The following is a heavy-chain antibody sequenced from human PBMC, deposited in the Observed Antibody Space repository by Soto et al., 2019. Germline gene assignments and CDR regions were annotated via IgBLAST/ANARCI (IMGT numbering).Heavy chain of an antibody. CDR3: ARVHLVRTSSYYCGMDV. V-gene: IGHV3-21*06. CDR1: GFTFSNYR. J-gene: IGHJ6*02. CDR2: ISGSGKDT. Sequence: PGGSLRLSCATSGFTFSNYRMNWVREAPGKGLEWVASISGSGKDTFYRDSVKGRFTISRDNAESSLVLQMNSLTVDDTAVYHCARVHLVRTSSYYCGMDVWGPGTTVTVPS. D-gene: IGHD6-6*01.